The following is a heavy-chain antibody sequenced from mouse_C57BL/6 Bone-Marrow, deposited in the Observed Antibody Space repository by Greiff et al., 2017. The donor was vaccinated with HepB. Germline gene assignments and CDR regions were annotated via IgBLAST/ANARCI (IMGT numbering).Heavy chain of an antibody. CDR3: AREGLRHAMDY. V-gene: IGHV1-54*01. J-gene: IGHJ4*01. CDR2: INPGSGGT. CDR1: GYAFPNYL. Sequence: VQLHQPEAELVRPGTSVKLSCKASGYAFPNYLIGGVKQRPGQGLEWIGVINPGSGGTNYNEKFKGKATLTADKSSSTAYMQLSSLTSEDSAVYFCAREGLRHAMDYWGQGTSVTVSS. D-gene: IGHD2-4*01.